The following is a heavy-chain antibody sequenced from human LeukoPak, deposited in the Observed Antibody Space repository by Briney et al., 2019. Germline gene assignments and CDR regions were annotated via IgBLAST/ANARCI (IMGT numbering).Heavy chain of an antibody. CDR3: ARAGSSWKLRFDP. V-gene: IGHV3-11*01. D-gene: IGHD6-13*01. J-gene: IGHJ5*02. CDR1: GFTFSDYY. Sequence: GGSQRLSCAASGFTFSDYYMSWIRQAPGKGLECLSYISSGGNTVNYADSVKGRFTISRDNAKNSLYLQMNSLRAEDTAVYYCARAGSSWKLRFDPWGQGTLVTVSS. CDR2: ISSGGNTV.